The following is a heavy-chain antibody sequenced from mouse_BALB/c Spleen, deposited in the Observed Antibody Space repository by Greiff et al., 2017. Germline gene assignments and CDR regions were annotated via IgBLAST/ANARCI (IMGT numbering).Heavy chain of an antibody. D-gene: IGHD2-1*01. J-gene: IGHJ4*01. CDR2: IYPGNSDT. CDR1: GYTFTSYW. Sequence: VQLKESGTVLARPGASVKMSCKASGYTFTSYWMHWVKQRPGQGLEWIGAIYPGNSDTSYNQKFKGKAKLTAVTSTSTAYMELSSLTNEDSAVYYCTRRGKNGNYGYYAMDYWGQGTSVTVSS. CDR3: TRRGKNGNYGYYAMDY. V-gene: IGHV1-5*01.